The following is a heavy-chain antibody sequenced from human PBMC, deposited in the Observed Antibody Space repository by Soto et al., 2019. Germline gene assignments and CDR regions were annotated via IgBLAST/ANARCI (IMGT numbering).Heavy chain of an antibody. D-gene: IGHD3-22*01. CDR1: GGTFSSYA. CDR2: IIPIFGTA. CDR3: ARETRIVAVTSTNAYDI. J-gene: IGHJ3*02. V-gene: IGHV1-69*12. Sequence: QVQLVQSGAEVKKPGSSVKVSCKASGGTFSSYAISWVRQAPGQGLEWMGGIIPIFGTANYAQKFQGRVTITADESTSTAYMELSSMRSEDTAVYYCARETRIVAVTSTNAYDIWGQGTMVTVSS.